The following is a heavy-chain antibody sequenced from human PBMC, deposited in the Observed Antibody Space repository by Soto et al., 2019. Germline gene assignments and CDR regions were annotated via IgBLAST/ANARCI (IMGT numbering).Heavy chain of an antibody. D-gene: IGHD3-9*01. CDR3: ARDSGVLTGYYYGMDV. Sequence: SETLSLTCTVSGGSISSGDYYWSWIRQPPGKGLEWIGYIYYSGSTYYNPSLKRRVTISVDTSKNQFSLKLSSVTAADTAVYYCARDSGVLTGYYYGMDVWGQGTTVTVSS. CDR2: IYYSGST. CDR1: GGSISSGDYY. V-gene: IGHV4-30-4*01. J-gene: IGHJ6*02.